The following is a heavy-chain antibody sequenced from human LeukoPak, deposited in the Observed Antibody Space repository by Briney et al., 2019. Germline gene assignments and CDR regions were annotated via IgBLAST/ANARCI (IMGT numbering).Heavy chain of an antibody. D-gene: IGHD3-10*01. J-gene: IGHJ4*02. CDR2: IIPIFGTA. CDR3: AKEVLLWFGELLYYFDY. V-gene: IGHV1-69*05. CDR1: GGTFSSYA. Sequence: SVKVSCKASGGTFSSYAISWVRQAPGQGLEWMGGIIPIFGTANYAQKFQGRVTITTDESTSTAYMELNSLRAEDTAVYYCAKEVLLWFGELLYYFDYWGQGTLVTVSS.